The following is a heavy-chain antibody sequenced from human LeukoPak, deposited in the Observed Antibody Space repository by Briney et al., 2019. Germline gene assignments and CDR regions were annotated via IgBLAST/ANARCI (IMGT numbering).Heavy chain of an antibody. CDR3: ARHWFGASFDY. D-gene: IGHD3-3*01. CDR1: GGSISSSSYY. Sequence: SETLSLTCTVSGGSISSSSYYWGWIRQPPGKGLEWIGSIYYSGSTYYNPSLKSRVTISVDTSKNQFSLKLSSVTAADTAVYYCARHWFGASFDYWGQGTLVTVSS. CDR2: IYYSGST. V-gene: IGHV4-39*01. J-gene: IGHJ4*02.